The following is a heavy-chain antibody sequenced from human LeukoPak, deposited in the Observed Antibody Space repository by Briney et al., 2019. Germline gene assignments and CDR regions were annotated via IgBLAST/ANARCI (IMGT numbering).Heavy chain of an antibody. D-gene: IGHD5-12*01. CDR1: GYSISSGYY. CDR2: IYHSGST. Sequence: SETLSLTCAVSGYSISSGYYWGWIRQPPGKGLEWIGSIYHSGSTYYNPSLKSRVTISVDTSKNQFSLKLSSVTATDTAVYYCASKTGYDLGFDYWGQGTLVTVSS. V-gene: IGHV4-38-2*01. CDR3: ASKTGYDLGFDY. J-gene: IGHJ4*02.